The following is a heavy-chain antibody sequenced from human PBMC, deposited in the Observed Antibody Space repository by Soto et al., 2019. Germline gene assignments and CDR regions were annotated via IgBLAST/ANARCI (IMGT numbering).Heavy chain of an antibody. CDR2: VSRTGAST. CDR3: VSPETKWDLFYFDY. CDR1: GFTFSDHY. J-gene: IGHJ4*02. D-gene: IGHD1-26*01. V-gene: IGHV3-11*01. Sequence: QVQLVESGGGLVKPGGSLRLSCAASGFTFSDHYMSWIRQAPGKGLEWLSSVSRTGASTYYADSVKGRFTISRDNAKNSLYLQMNSLRAEDKAVYYCVSPETKWDLFYFDYWRRGNLVTVSS.